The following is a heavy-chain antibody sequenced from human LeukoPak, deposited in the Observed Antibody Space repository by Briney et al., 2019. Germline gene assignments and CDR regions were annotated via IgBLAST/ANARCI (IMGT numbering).Heavy chain of an antibody. D-gene: IGHD2-15*01. CDR2: IYPGDSDT. V-gene: IGHV5-51*01. CDR1: GYTFTSSW. J-gene: IGHJ4*02. CDR3: AGTYCSGGSCYSAY. Sequence: GESLKISCKGSGYTFTSSWIGWVRQMPGKGLEWMGIIYPGDSDTRYSPSFQGQVTFSVDKSISTAYLQWSSLKAPDTAMYYCAGTYCSGGSCYSAYWGQGTLVTVSS.